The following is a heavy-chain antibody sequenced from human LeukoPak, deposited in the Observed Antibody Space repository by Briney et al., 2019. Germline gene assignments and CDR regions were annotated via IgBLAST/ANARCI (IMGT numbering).Heavy chain of an antibody. CDR2: IGPYNGNT. CDR3: ARDVGYHGSGDYDIPFDH. Sequence: GASVKVSCRTSGYSFTSYTMSWVRQAPGQGLEWMGWIGPYNGNTNYAQKFQGRVTLTTDTSTSTAYLDLRSLRSDDTAVYYCARDVGYHGSGDYDIPFDHWGQGTLVTVSS. J-gene: IGHJ4*02. CDR1: GYSFTSYT. D-gene: IGHD3-10*01. V-gene: IGHV1-18*01.